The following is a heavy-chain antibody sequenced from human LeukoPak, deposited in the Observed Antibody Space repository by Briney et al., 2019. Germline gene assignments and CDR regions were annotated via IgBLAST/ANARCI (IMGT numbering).Heavy chain of an antibody. Sequence: SETLSLTCTVSGGSINSGNYYWSWIRQHPGKGLEWIGYIYSSGSTYYNPSLRSRLTISVDTSKNQFSLKLSSVTAADTAVYYCARVVGATYYGMDVWGQGTTVTVSS. CDR2: IYSSGST. CDR3: ARVVGATYYGMDV. D-gene: IGHD1-26*01. CDR1: GGSINSGNYY. J-gene: IGHJ6*02. V-gene: IGHV4-31*03.